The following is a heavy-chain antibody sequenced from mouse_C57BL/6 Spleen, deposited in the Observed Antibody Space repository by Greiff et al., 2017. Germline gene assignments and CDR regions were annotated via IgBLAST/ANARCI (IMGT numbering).Heavy chain of an antibody. J-gene: IGHJ3*01. V-gene: IGHV6-3*01. CDR2: LRLKSDNYAT. CDR1: GFTFSNYW. CDR3: TWAAWFAD. Sequence: DVHLVESGGGLVQPGGSMKLSCVASGFTFSNYWMNWVRQSPEKGLEWVAQLRLKSDNYATHYAESVKGRFNISRDDSKSSVYLQMNNLRAEDTGMYYCTWAAWFADWGQGTLVTVSA.